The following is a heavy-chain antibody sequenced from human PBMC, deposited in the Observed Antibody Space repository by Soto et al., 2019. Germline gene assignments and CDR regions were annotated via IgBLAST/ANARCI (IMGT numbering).Heavy chain of an antibody. V-gene: IGHV3-74*03. J-gene: IGHJ6*04. CDR1: GFTFSNFW. CDR3: ARGNYGSGSSTWDV. CDR2: INSDGSST. D-gene: IGHD3-10*01. Sequence: GGSLRLSCAASGFTFSNFWMHWVRQAPGKGLVWVSRINSDGSSTKYADSVKGRFTISRDNAKNTLHLQMNSLRAEDTAVFYCARGNYGSGSSTWDVWGKGTTVTVSS.